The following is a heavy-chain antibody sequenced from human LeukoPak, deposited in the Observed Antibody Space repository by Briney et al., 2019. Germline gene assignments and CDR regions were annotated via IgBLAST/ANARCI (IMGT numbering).Heavy chain of an antibody. V-gene: IGHV3-7*01. CDR3: AKGAIWYGDYWEAFDI. Sequence: GGSLRLSCAASGFTFSSYWMSWVRQAPGKGLEWVANIKQDGSEKYYVDSVKGRFTISRDNAKNSLYLQMNSLRAEDTAVYYCAKGAIWYGDYWEAFDIWGQGTMVTVSS. CDR2: IKQDGSEK. CDR1: GFTFSSYW. D-gene: IGHD4-17*01. J-gene: IGHJ3*02.